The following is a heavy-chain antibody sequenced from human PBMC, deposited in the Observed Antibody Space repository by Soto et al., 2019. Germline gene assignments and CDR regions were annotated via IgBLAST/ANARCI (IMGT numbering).Heavy chain of an antibody. CDR2: IYYSGST. V-gene: IGHV4-31*03. Sequence: NPSETLSLTCTVSGGSISSGGYYWSWIRQHPGRGLEWIGYIYYSGSTYYNPSLKSRVTISVDTSKNQFSLKLSSVTAADTAVYYCARVLFTRNYYYYGMDVWGQGTTVTVSS. CDR3: ARVLFTRNYYYYGMDV. CDR1: GGSISSGGYY. D-gene: IGHD3-16*01. J-gene: IGHJ6*02.